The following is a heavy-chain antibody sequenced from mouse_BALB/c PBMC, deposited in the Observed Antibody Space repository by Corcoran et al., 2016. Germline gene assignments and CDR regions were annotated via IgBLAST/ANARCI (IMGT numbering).Heavy chain of an antibody. Sequence: EIQLQQTGPELVKPGASVKISCKASGYSFTDYIMLWVKQSHGKSLEWIGNINPYYGSTSYNQKFKGKATLTVDKSSSTAYMQLNSLTSEDSAVYYCATGYYFDYWGQGTTLTVSS. V-gene: IGHV1-39*01. D-gene: IGHD4-1*01. J-gene: IGHJ2*01. CDR3: ATGYYFDY. CDR1: GYSFTDYI. CDR2: INPYYGST.